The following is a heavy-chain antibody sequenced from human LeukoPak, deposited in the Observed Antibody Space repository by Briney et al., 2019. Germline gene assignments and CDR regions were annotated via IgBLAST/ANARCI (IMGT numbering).Heavy chain of an antibody. CDR1: GGSISSYY. J-gene: IGHJ5*02. CDR2: IYTSGST. V-gene: IGHV4-4*07. Sequence: PSGTLSLTCTVSGGSISSYYWSWIRQPAGKGLEWIGRIYTSGSTNYNPSLKSRVTMSVDTSKSQFSLKLSSVTAADTAVYYCAREKGIAVAGTLSDWFDPWGQGTLVTVSS. D-gene: IGHD6-19*01. CDR3: AREKGIAVAGTLSDWFDP.